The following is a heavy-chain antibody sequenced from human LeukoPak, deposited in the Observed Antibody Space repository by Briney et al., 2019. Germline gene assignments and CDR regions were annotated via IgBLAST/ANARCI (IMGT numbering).Heavy chain of an antibody. V-gene: IGHV4-31*03. D-gene: IGHD3-22*01. CDR2: IYYSGST. CDR3: ARTDYSSGYFPFDY. CDR1: GGSISSGGYY. J-gene: IGHJ4*02. Sequence: SETLSLTCTVSGGSISSGGYYWSWIRQHPGKGLEWIGYIYYSGSTYYNPSLKSRFTISVDTSKNQFSLKLSSVTAADTAVYYCARTDYSSGYFPFDYWGQGTLVTVSS.